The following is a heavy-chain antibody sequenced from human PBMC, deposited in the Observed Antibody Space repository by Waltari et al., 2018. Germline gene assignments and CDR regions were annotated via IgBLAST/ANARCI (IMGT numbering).Heavy chain of an antibody. V-gene: IGHV4-38-2*01. Sequence: QVQLQESGQGLVKPSETLSLTCAISGYSISSGYYWGWLRQPPWKGLEWIGSIYHSGSTYYNPSLKSRVTISVDTSKNQFSLKLSSVTAADTAVYYCARWGLLWFGELGELIDYWGQGTLVTVSS. CDR1: GYSISSGYY. J-gene: IGHJ4*02. CDR3: ARWGLLWFGELGELIDY. CDR2: IYHSGST. D-gene: IGHD3-10*01.